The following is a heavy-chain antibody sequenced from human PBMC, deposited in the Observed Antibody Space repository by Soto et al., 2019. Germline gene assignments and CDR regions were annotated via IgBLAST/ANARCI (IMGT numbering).Heavy chain of an antibody. CDR1: GGTFSSYA. Sequence: SVKVSCKASGGTFSSYAISWVRQAPGQGLEWMGGIIPIFGTANYAQKFQGRVTITADESTSTAYMELSSLRSEDTAVYYCAKAESMIVVVISMDVWGQGTTVTVSS. V-gene: IGHV1-69*13. CDR2: IIPIFGTA. D-gene: IGHD3-22*01. J-gene: IGHJ6*02. CDR3: AKAESMIVVVISMDV.